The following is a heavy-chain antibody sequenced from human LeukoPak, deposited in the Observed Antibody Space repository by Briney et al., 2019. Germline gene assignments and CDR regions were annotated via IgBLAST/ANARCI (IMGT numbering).Heavy chain of an antibody. CDR2: ISYDGSNK. V-gene: IGHV3-30-3*01. D-gene: IGHD3-3*02. J-gene: IGHJ6*03. CDR1: GFTFSSYA. CDR3: ALEEDYYYYMDV. Sequence: PGRSLRLSCAASGFTFSSYAMHWVRQAPGKGLEWVAVISYDGSNKYYADSVKGRFTISRDNSKNTLYLQMNSLRAEDTAVYYCALEEDYYYYMDVWGKGTTVTVSS.